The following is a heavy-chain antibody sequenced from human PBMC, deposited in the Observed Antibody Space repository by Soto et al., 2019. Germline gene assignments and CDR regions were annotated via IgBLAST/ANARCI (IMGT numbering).Heavy chain of an antibody. V-gene: IGHV4-30-2*01. CDR2: IYQSGST. D-gene: IGHD3-22*01. CDR3: ARELLFYDSDGFSWDDAFDI. CDR1: GGSLSSSAYS. Sequence: SETLSLTCAVSGGSLSSSAYSWSWIRQPPGKGLEWIGFIYQSGSTYYNPSLKSRVTMSLDRPKNQFSLKLSSVTAADTAVYYCARELLFYDSDGFSWDDAFDIWGQGTMVTVS. J-gene: IGHJ3*02.